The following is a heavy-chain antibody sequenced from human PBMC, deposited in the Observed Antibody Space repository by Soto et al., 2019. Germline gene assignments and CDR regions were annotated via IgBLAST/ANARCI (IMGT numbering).Heavy chain of an antibody. Sequence: HVQLVQSGTEVKKPGSSVNVSCKASGGTFGTSAINWVRQAPGQGLEWMGAIIPFFTTTDYAQKFQARVTITADESTSAAYMELSSLTSEDTAVYYCAREGDYNFDYYSGMDVWGQGTTVIVSS. V-gene: IGHV1-69*01. CDR3: AREGDYNFDYYSGMDV. CDR1: GGTFGTSA. D-gene: IGHD4-17*01. J-gene: IGHJ6*02. CDR2: IIPFFTTT.